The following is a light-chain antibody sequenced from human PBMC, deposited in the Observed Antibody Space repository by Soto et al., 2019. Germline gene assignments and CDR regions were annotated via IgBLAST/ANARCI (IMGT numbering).Light chain of an antibody. CDR2: ITS. V-gene: IGLV7-43*01. Sequence: QAVVTQEPXLTVSPXXXXTLTXASSTXAVTSGYYPNWFQQKPGQAPRXLXYITSNKHSWTPARFSGSLLGGKAALTLSGVQPEVDAEYYCLLSYGGARVXXGGPKVTVL. CDR3: LLSYGGARV. CDR1: TXAVTSGYY. J-gene: IGLJ2*01.